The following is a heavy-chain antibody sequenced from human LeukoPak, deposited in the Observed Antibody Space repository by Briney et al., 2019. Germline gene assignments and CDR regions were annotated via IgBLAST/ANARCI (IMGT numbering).Heavy chain of an antibody. V-gene: IGHV1-8*01. D-gene: IGHD3-22*01. CDR1: GYTFTSYD. CDR3: ARVDSSGPNFDY. CDR2: MNPNSGNT. J-gene: IGHJ4*02. Sequence: GASVKVSCKASGYTFTSYDINWVRQATGQGLEWMGWMNPNSGNTGYAQKFQGRVTMTRNTSISTAYMELSSLRSEDTAVYYCARVDSSGPNFDYWGQGTLVTVSS.